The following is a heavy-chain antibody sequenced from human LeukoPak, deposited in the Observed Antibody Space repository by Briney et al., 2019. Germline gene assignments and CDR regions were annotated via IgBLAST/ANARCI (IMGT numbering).Heavy chain of an antibody. V-gene: IGHV1-69*04. CDR3: ARAGFDLWFGDPSRLPVGAFHI. D-gene: IGHD3-10*01. Sequence: SVKVSCKASGGTFSSDAISCVRQAPGQGLEWMGRIIPIFGIANYAQKFQGRVTITADKPTSTAYMELSSLRSEDTAVYYCARAGFDLWFGDPSRLPVGAFHIWGQGTMVTVSS. CDR1: GGTFSSDA. J-gene: IGHJ3*02. CDR2: IIPIFGIA.